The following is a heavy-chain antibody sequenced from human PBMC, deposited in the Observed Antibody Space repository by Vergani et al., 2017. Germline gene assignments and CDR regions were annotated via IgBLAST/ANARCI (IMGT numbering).Heavy chain of an antibody. V-gene: IGHV5-51*01. CDR2: TYPGDSDT. J-gene: IGHJ6*03. D-gene: IGHD2-2*01. CDR3: ARHLHCRGTSCSGIYYMDV. Sequence: EVQLVQSGAEVKKPGESLKISCKGSGYSFTSYWIGWVRQMPGKGLEWMGITYPGDSDTRYSPAFQGQVTISADKSISTAYLQWSSLKGSDTAMYYCARHLHCRGTSCSGIYYMDVWGKGSTVTLSS. CDR1: GYSFTSYW.